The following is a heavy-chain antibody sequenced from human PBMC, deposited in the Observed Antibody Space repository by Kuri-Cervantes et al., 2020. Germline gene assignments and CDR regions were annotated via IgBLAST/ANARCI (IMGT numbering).Heavy chain of an antibody. CDR1: GFTFSNAW. Sequence: GESLKISCAASGFTFSNAWMSWVRQTPGEVLEWVATISGSGGNTYYADSVKGRFTISRDNAKKTLYLKMNNVRAEDTAVYHCAKVALSDYGYDYHYMDDWDKGTTVTVSS. CDR3: AKVALSDYGYDYHYMDD. CDR2: ISGSGGNT. V-gene: IGHV3-23*01. D-gene: IGHD4-17*01. J-gene: IGHJ6*03.